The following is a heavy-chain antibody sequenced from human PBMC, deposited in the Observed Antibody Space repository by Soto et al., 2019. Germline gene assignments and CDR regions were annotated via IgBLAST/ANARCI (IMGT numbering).Heavy chain of an antibody. J-gene: IGHJ6*02. Sequence: ASVKVSCKASGYTFTSYGISWVRQAPGQGLEWMGIINPSGGSTSYAQKFQGRVTMTRDTSTSTVYMEMSSLRSEDTAVYYCARSLRGSGSSDYDYYYGMDVWGQGTTVTV. CDR2: INPSGGST. CDR3: ARSLRGSGSSDYDYYYGMDV. CDR1: GYTFTSYG. V-gene: IGHV1-46*01. D-gene: IGHD3-10*01.